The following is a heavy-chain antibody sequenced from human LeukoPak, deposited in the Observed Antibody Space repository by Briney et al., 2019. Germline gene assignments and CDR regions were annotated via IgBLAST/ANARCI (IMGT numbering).Heavy chain of an antibody. Sequence: SETLSLTCTVSGGSISSYYWSWIRQPPGKGLEWIGYIYYSGSTNYNPSLKSRVTISVDTSKNQFSLKLSSVTAADTAVYYCAREGAVAGPYFDYWGQGTLVTVSS. J-gene: IGHJ4*02. CDR3: AREGAVAGPYFDY. CDR1: GGSISSYY. D-gene: IGHD6-19*01. V-gene: IGHV4-59*01. CDR2: IYYSGST.